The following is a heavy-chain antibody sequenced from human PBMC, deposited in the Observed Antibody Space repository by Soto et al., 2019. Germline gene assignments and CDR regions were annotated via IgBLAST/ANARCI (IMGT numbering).Heavy chain of an antibody. Sequence: ESGPTLVNPTETLTLTCTVSGFSLSNARMGVSWIRQPPGKALEWLAHIFSNDEKSYSTSLKSRLTISKDTSKSQVVLTMTNMDPVDTATYYCARIVEGYVSSGYPIFDFQHWCPGTLVTVSS. CDR3: ARIVEGYVSSGYPIFDFQH. CDR1: GFSLSNARMG. V-gene: IGHV2-26*01. J-gene: IGHJ1*01. CDR2: IFSNDEK. D-gene: IGHD3-22*01.